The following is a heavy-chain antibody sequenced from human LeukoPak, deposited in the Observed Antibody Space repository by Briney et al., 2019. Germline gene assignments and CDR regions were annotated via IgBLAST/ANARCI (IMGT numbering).Heavy chain of an antibody. D-gene: IGHD6-13*01. V-gene: IGHV3-30*01. J-gene: IGHJ4*02. CDR3: ARKSSSLRGGVFDY. Sequence: GGPLRPPFAASGFTFSSYAMHWVRQAPGKGLEWVAVISYDGSNKYYADSVKGRFTISRDKSKNTLYLQMNSLRAEDTAVYYCARKSSSLRGGVFDYWGRGTLVTVSS. CDR1: GFTFSSYA. CDR2: ISYDGSNK.